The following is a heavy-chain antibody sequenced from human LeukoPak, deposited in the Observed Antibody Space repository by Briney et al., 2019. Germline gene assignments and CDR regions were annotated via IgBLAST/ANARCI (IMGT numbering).Heavy chain of an antibody. CDR3: ARAGSATIFGVVNPYYHYMDV. V-gene: IGHV3-30-3*01. D-gene: IGHD3-3*01. J-gene: IGHJ6*03. CDR2: ISYDGSNK. Sequence: PGGSLRLSCAASGFTFSSYAMHWVRQAPGKGLEWVAVISYDGSNKYYADSVKGRFTISRDNSKNPLYLQMNSLRAEDTAVYYCARAGSATIFGVVNPYYHYMDVWGKGTTVTVSS. CDR1: GFTFSSYA.